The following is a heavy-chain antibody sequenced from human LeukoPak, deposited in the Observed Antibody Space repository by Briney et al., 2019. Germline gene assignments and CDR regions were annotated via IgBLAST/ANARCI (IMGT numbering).Heavy chain of an antibody. Sequence: ASVKVSCKASGYTFTGYYMHWVRQAPGQGLEWMGWISGYNGNTNYVQKLQGRVTMTTDISTSTAYMELRSLRSDDTAVYYCAREGDILTGYYTPTSYGMDVWGQGTTVTVSS. D-gene: IGHD3-9*01. V-gene: IGHV1-18*04. CDR2: ISGYNGNT. CDR1: GYTFTGYY. J-gene: IGHJ6*02. CDR3: AREGDILTGYYTPTSYGMDV.